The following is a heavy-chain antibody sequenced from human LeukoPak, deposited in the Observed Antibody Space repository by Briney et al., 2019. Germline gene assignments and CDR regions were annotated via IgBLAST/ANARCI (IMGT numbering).Heavy chain of an antibody. CDR2: INHSGST. CDR1: GGSFSGYY. CDR3: ARDIASGDYGDY. J-gene: IGHJ4*02. V-gene: IGHV4-34*01. D-gene: IGHD3-10*01. Sequence: PSETLSLTCAVYGGSFSGYYWSWIRQPPGKGLEWIGEINHSGSTNYNPSLKSRVTISVDTSKNQFSLKLSSVTAADTAVYYCARDIASGDYGDYWGQGTLVTVSS.